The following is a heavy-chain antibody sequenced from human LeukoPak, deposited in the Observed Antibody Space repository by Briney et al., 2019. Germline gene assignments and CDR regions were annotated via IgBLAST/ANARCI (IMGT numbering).Heavy chain of an antibody. V-gene: IGHV3-23*01. D-gene: IGHD3-22*01. CDR2: IGGSGANT. Sequence: GGSLRLSCAASGFTFSRYSMSWVRQAPGKGLEWVSAIGGSGANTYFADSVKGRFTISRDNSKNTLYLQMNSLRAEDTAVYYCAKVRFYYDSSGSYCDYWGQGTLVTVSS. CDR3: AKVRFYYDSSGSYCDY. J-gene: IGHJ4*02. CDR1: GFTFSRYS.